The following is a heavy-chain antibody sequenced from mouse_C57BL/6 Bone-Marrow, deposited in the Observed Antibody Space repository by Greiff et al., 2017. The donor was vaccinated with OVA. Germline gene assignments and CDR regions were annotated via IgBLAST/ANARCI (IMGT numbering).Heavy chain of an antibody. CDR2: IDPETGGT. Sequence: QVQLKQSGAELVRPGASVTLSCKASGYTFTDYEMHWVKQTPVHGLEWIGAIDPETGGTAYNQKFKGKAILTADKSSSTAYMELRSLTSEDSAVYDCTRGLLLADYAMDYWGQGTSVTVSS. V-gene: IGHV1-15*01. J-gene: IGHJ4*01. D-gene: IGHD2-1*01. CDR1: GYTFTDYE. CDR3: TRGLLLADYAMDY.